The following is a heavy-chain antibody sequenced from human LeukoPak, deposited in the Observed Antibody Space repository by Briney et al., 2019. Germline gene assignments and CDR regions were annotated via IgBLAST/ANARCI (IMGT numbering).Heavy chain of an antibody. D-gene: IGHD6-13*01. Sequence: PGRSLRLSCAASGFTFSNYAIHWVRQAPGKGLEWVAVISYDGSNKYYADSVKGRFTISRDNSKNTLYLQMNSLRPEDTAVYYCARGPGSIAAADNLRYFQHWGQGTLVIVSS. CDR3: ARGPGSIAAADNLRYFQH. V-gene: IGHV3-30-3*01. CDR1: GFTFSNYA. CDR2: ISYDGSNK. J-gene: IGHJ1*01.